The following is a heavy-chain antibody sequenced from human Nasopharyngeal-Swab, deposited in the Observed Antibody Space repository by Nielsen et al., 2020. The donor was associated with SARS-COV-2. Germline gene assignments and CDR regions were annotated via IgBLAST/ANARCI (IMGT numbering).Heavy chain of an antibody. CDR3: AKDVQGDGYSLCDI. CDR2: IYGDGVT. D-gene: IGHD5-24*01. CDR1: GFTVSNNH. V-gene: IGHV3-53*01. Sequence: GGSLRLSCAASGFTVSNNHVTWVRQAPGKGLECVSVIYGDGVTYYADSVKGRFTISRDSSRNTLYLQMNGLMAGDTAVYFCAKDVQGDGYSLCDIWGPGTMVTVSS. J-gene: IGHJ3*02.